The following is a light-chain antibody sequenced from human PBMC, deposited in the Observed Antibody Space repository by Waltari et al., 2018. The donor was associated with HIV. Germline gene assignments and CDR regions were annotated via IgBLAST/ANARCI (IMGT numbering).Light chain of an antibody. CDR2: ATT. J-gene: IGLJ3*02. Sequence: QTVLTQTPSLTVSPGGAVTLTCPSSPGLVTRASTTNWFQQKPGQPPKALVFATTKTHSWTPDRFSGSLLGGDAVLTVSGVRPEDEADYYCLLYFSGFRPNWVFGGGTRLTVL. CDR3: LLYFSGFRPNWV. CDR1: PGLVTRAST. V-gene: IGLV7-43*01.